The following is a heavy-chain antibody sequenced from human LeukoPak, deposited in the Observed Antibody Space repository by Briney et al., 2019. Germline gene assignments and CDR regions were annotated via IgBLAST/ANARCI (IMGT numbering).Heavy chain of an antibody. J-gene: IGHJ4*02. CDR1: GGSISSGDYY. CDR3: ARASILWWWGLDY. D-gene: IGHD2-21*01. CDR2: IYYSGST. V-gene: IGHV4-30-4*08. Sequence: SETLSLTCTVSGGSISSGDYYWSWIRQPPGKGLAWIGYIYYSGSTYYNPSLKSRVTISVDTSKNQFSLKLSSVTAADTAVYYCARASILWWWGLDYWGQGTLVTVSS.